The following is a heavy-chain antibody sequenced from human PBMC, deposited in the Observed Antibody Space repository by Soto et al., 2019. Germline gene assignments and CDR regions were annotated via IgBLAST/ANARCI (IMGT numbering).Heavy chain of an antibody. D-gene: IGHD6-19*01. CDR3: AKDGSSGWF. CDR1: GFTFSSYG. CDR2: ISYDGSNK. Sequence: QVQLVESGGGVVQPGRSLRLSCAASGFTFSSYGMHWVRQAPGKGLEWVAVISYDGSNKYYADSVKGRFTISRDNSKNTLYLQMHSPRAEDTAVYYCAKDGSSGWFWGQGTLVTVSS. V-gene: IGHV3-30*18. J-gene: IGHJ4*02.